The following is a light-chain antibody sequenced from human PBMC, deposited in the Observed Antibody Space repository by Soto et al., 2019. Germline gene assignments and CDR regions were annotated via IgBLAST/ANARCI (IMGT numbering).Light chain of an antibody. Sequence: EIVLTQSPGTLSLSPGETATLSCRASQSVSSTYLAGYQQKPGQAPMLIIYGASRRATGIPDRFSGSGSGTDLTPTISSVEPEDFAVYYCQRSDIAPWPFGQGTKVEIK. CDR1: QSVSSTY. CDR3: QRSDIAPWP. V-gene: IGKV3-20*01. J-gene: IGKJ2*01. CDR2: GAS.